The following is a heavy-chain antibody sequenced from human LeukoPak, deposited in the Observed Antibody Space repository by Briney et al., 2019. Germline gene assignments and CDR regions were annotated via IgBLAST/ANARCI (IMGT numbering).Heavy chain of an antibody. J-gene: IGHJ5*02. CDR3: ARGHDIVVVPAASWFDP. V-gene: IGHV4-34*01. CDR2: INHSGST. D-gene: IGHD2-2*01. CDR1: GGSFSGYY. Sequence: SETLSLTCAVYGGSFSGYYWSWIRQPPGKGLEWIGEINHSGSTNYNPPLKSRVTISVDTSMNQFSLKLSSVTAADTAVYYCARGHDIVVVPAASWFDPWGQGTLVTVSS.